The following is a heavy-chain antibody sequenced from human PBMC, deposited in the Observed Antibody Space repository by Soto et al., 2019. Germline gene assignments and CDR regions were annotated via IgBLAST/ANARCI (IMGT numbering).Heavy chain of an antibody. Sequence: QVQVVQSGAEVKKPGSSVKVSCKASGGTFSDYPISWVRQAPGQGLEWMGGIIPLTETPVYAQTVQGRLTISADEVTSVAYMELSTLRSDDTAVYYCAIGTRSSWSCDFWGQGTLVTVSS. CDR1: GGTFSDYP. D-gene: IGHD6-13*01. CDR2: IIPLTETP. J-gene: IGHJ4*02. CDR3: AIGTRSSWSCDF. V-gene: IGHV1-69*01.